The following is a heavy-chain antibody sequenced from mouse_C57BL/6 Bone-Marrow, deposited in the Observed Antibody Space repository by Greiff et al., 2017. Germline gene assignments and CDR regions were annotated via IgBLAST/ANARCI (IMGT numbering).Heavy chain of an antibody. Sequence: QVQLQQPGAELVKPGASVKLSCKASGYTFTSYWMHWVKQRPGQGLEWIGMIHPNSGSTNYNEKFKSKATLTVDKSSSTAYMQLSSLTSEDSAVYYGARGYYGSLYFDYWGQGTTLTVSS. V-gene: IGHV1-64*01. D-gene: IGHD1-1*01. J-gene: IGHJ2*01. CDR3: ARGYYGSLYFDY. CDR2: IHPNSGST. CDR1: GYTFTSYW.